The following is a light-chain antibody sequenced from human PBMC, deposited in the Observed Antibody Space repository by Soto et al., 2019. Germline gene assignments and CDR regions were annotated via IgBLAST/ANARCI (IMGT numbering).Light chain of an antibody. J-gene: IGLJ2*01. CDR3: SSYAAGSALVV. Sequence: QSALTQPASVSGSPGQSITISCTGTSSDVCGYKYVAWYQQHPGKAPKLILYDVSDRPSGVSDRFSGSKSDNTASLSISGLQADDEADYYCSSYAAGSALVVFGGGTKVTVL. CDR1: SSDVCGYKY. CDR2: DVS. V-gene: IGLV2-14*01.